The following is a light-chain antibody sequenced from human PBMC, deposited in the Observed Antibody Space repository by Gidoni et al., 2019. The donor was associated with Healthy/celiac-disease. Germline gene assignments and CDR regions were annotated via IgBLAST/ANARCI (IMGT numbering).Light chain of an antibody. CDR3: SSYTSSSTLEV. CDR1: SSDVGGYNY. Sequence: SALTQPASGSGSPGKSITISCTGTSSDVGGYNYVSWYQQHPGKAPNLMIYEVSHRPPGVSNRFSGSKSGNTASLTIAGLQAEDEADYYCSSYTSSSTLEVFGTGTKVTVL. J-gene: IGLJ1*01. V-gene: IGLV2-14*01. CDR2: EVS.